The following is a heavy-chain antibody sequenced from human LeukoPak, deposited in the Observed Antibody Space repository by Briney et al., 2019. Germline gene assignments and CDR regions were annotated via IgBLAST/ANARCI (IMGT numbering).Heavy chain of an antibody. CDR1: GFTLSNYW. CDR3: AKDPTMIVVVIPDY. D-gene: IGHD3-22*01. CDR2: TRPDGSFT. J-gene: IGHJ4*02. V-gene: IGHV3-74*01. Sequence: GGSLRLSCAASGFTLSNYWMYWVRQAPGQGLEWVSRTRPDGSFTTYADSVKGRFTISRDNSKNTLYLQMNSLRAEDTAVYYCAKDPTMIVVVIPDYWGQGTLVTVSS.